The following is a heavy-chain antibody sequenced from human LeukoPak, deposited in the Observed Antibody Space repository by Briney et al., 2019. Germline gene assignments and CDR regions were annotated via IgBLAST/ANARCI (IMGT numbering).Heavy chain of an antibody. Sequence: ASVKVSCKASGYTFTGYYMHWVRQAPGQGLEWMGWINPNSGGTNYAQKFQGWVTMTRDTSISTAYMELSRLRSDDTAVHYCARDQGKWIQLWSFDYWGQGTLVTVSS. V-gene: IGHV1-2*04. CDR1: GYTFTGYY. D-gene: IGHD5-18*01. CDR3: ARDQGKWIQLWSFDY. CDR2: INPNSGGT. J-gene: IGHJ4*02.